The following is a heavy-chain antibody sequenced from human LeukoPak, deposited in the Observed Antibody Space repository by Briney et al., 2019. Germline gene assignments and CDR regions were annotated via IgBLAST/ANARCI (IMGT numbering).Heavy chain of an antibody. V-gene: IGHV1-2*02. D-gene: IGHD2-2*01. Sequence: ASVKVSCKASGYTFTGYYMHWVRQAPGQGLERMGWINPNSGGTNYAQKFQGRVTMTRDTSISTAYMELSRLRSDDTAVYYCARERYQLLFHNWFDPWGQGTLVTVSS. CDR3: ARERYQLLFHNWFDP. CDR2: INPNSGGT. CDR1: GYTFTGYY. J-gene: IGHJ5*02.